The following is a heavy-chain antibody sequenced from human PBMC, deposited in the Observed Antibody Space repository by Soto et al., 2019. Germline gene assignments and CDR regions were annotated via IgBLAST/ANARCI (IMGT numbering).Heavy chain of an antibody. V-gene: IGHV1-69*02. CDR2: VIPMLRMS. CDR1: GDTFNFYT. Sequence: QVQLVQSGAEVRKPGSSVKVSCTASGDTFNFYTISWVRQTPGQGLEWMGRVIPMLRMSNNAQKFQGRVTISADKSTSTAYMALSSLRYDDTAVYYCTTNYGSGSTHFDYWGHGTLVAVSS. CDR3: TTNYGSGSTHFDY. D-gene: IGHD3-10*01. J-gene: IGHJ4*01.